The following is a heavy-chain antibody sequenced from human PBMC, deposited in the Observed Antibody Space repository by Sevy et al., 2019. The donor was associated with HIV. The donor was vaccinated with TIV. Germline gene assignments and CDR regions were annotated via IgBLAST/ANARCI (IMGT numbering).Heavy chain of an antibody. J-gene: IGHJ6*03. D-gene: IGHD3-10*01. CDR3: AISLFGISSHYYYYMDV. Sequence: ASVKVSCKASGGTFSSHAISWVRQAPGQGLEWMGGIIPIFGTANYAQKFQGRVTITADESTSTAYMELSSLGSEDTAVYYCAISLFGISSHYYYYMDVWGKGTTVTVSS. V-gene: IGHV1-69*13. CDR2: IIPIFGTA. CDR1: GGTFSSHA.